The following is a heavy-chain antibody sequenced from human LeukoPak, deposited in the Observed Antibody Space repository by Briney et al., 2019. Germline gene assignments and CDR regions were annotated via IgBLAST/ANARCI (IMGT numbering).Heavy chain of an antibody. CDR1: GYTFTSYY. CDR2: INPSGGST. CDR3: AREVWFGESQPLGYYYYYMDV. D-gene: IGHD3-10*01. J-gene: IGHJ6*03. V-gene: IGHV1-46*01. Sequence: ASVKVSCKASGYTFTSYYMHWVRQAPGQGLEWMGIINPSGGSTSYAQKFQGRVTMTRDMSTSTVYMELSSLRSEDTAVYYCAREVWFGESQPLGYYYYYMDVWGKGTTVTVSS.